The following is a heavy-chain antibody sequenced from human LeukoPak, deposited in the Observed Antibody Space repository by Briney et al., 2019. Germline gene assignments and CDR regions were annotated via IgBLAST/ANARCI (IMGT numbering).Heavy chain of an antibody. CDR1: GFTFSSYS. Sequence: PGGSLRPSCAASGFTFSSYSMNWVRQAPGKGLEWVSYISSSSSTIYYADSVKGRFTISRDNAKNSLYLQMNSLRAEDTAVYYCARVKSYCSKTSCYTGACPYYYYMDVWGKGTTVTVSS. J-gene: IGHJ6*03. CDR3: ARVKSYCSKTSCYTGACPYYYYMDV. V-gene: IGHV3-48*04. CDR2: ISSSSSTI. D-gene: IGHD2-2*02.